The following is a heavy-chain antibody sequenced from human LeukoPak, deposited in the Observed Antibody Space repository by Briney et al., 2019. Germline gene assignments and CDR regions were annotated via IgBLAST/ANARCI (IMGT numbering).Heavy chain of an antibody. Sequence: SETLSLTCTVYGGSFSGFYWTSIRQPPEKGLEWIGEIYRTGDTNYNPSLKSRVTISMDTSKSQFSLRLTSVTAADTAAYFCARGGIAAAGRSPFDWWGQGTLVTVSS. D-gene: IGHD6-13*01. CDR3: ARGGIAAAGRSPFDW. CDR1: GGSFSGFY. V-gene: IGHV4-34*01. CDR2: IYRTGDT. J-gene: IGHJ4*02.